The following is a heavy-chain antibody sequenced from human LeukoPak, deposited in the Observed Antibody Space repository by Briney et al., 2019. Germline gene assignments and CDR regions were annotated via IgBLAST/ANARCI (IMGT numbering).Heavy chain of an antibody. J-gene: IGHJ4*02. CDR3: ATTPPDSTSSHFDY. D-gene: IGHD2-2*01. CDR1: GFTFSTYG. V-gene: IGHV3-23*01. Sequence: GGSLRLSCAASGFTFSTYGMIWVRQAPGKVLEWVSAISVSGGSTYYADSVKGRFTISRDNSKNTLYLQMNSLRAEDTAVYYCATTPPDSTSSHFDYWGQGTLVTVSS. CDR2: ISVSGGST.